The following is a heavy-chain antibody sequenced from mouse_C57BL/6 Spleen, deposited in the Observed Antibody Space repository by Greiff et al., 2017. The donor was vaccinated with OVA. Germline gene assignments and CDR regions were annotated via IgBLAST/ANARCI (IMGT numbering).Heavy chain of an antibody. D-gene: IGHD2-2*01. CDR1: GFTFSDYY. J-gene: IGHJ1*03. Sequence: EVQRVESGGGLVQPGGSLKLSCAASGFTFSDYYMYWVRQTPEKRLAWVAYISNGGGSTFYPDTVKGRFTISRDHAKNTLYLQMSRLKSEDTDMYYCARRGGYHWYFDVWGTGTTVTVSS. V-gene: IGHV5-12*01. CDR3: ARRGGYHWYFDV. CDR2: ISNGGGST.